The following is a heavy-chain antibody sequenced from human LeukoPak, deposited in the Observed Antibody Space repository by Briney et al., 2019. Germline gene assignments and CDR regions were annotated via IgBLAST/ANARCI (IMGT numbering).Heavy chain of an antibody. J-gene: IGHJ4*02. V-gene: IGHV3-30*02. D-gene: IGHD3-3*01. CDR3: VKDQGECPGSRCYLRFLEY. Sequence: GGSLRLSCAASGFNFSIYGMHCVRQAPAKGLEWGTFVRYDQSATVYADSVRGRFAISRDNSKNTVYLHMNSLIVEDTALYFCVKDQGECPGSRCYLRFLEYWGQGTLVIVSS. CDR2: VRYDQSAT. CDR1: GFNFSIYG.